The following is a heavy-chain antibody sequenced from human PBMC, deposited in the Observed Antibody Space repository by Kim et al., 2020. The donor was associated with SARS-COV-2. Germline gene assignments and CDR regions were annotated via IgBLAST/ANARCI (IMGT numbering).Heavy chain of an antibody. D-gene: IGHD6-6*01. V-gene: IGHV1-18*01. CDR3: ARDRDYSSSSLTYFDY. CDR1: GYTFTSYG. J-gene: IGHJ4*02. CDR2: ISAYIGNT. Sequence: ASVKVSCKASGYTFTSYGISWVRQAPGQGLEWMGWISAYIGNTNYAQKLQGRVTMTTDTSTSTAYMELRSLRSDDTAVYYCARDRDYSSSSLTYFDYWGQGTLVTVSS.